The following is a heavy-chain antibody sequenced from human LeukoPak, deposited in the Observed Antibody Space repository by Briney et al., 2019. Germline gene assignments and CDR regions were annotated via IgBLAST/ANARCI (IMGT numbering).Heavy chain of an antibody. Sequence: SVKVPCKASGGTFSSYAISWVRQAPGQGLEWMGGIIPIFGTANYAQKFQGRVTITADESTSTAYMELSSLRSEDTAVYYCARTVVPAADTYYYYYMDVWGKGTTVTISS. CDR1: GGTFSSYA. D-gene: IGHD2-2*01. CDR2: IIPIFGTA. V-gene: IGHV1-69*13. CDR3: ARTVVPAADTYYYYYMDV. J-gene: IGHJ6*03.